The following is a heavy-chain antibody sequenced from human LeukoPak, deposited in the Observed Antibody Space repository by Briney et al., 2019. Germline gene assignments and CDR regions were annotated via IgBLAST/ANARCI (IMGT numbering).Heavy chain of an antibody. V-gene: IGHV4-39*01. J-gene: IGHJ3*02. CDR2: IYYSGST. CDR3: ARIYGRGAFDT. Sequence: PSETLSLTCTVSGGSISSGTYYWGWIRQPPGKGLEWIGSIYYSGSTYYNPSLKSRVTISVDTSKNQFSLKLSSVTAADTAVYYCARIYGRGAFDTWGQGTMVTVSS. CDR1: GGSISSGTYY. D-gene: IGHD5-12*01.